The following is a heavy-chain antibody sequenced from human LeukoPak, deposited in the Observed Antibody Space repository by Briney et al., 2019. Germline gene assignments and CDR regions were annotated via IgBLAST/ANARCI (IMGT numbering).Heavy chain of an antibody. V-gene: IGHV3-23*01. D-gene: IGHD5-18*01. CDR2: ISGSGGDT. Sequence: PGKSLRLSCAASGFTFNNYGMHWVRQAPGKGLEWVSTISGSGGDTYYADSVKGRFTISRDNSKNTLYLQMNSLRAEDTAVYYCAKDRGYSYGPFDYWGQGTLVTVSS. CDR1: GFTFNNYG. CDR3: AKDRGYSYGPFDY. J-gene: IGHJ4*02.